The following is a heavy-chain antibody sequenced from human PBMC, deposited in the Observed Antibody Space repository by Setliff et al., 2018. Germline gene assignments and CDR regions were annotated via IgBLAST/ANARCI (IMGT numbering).Heavy chain of an antibody. J-gene: IGHJ6*03. CDR3: AREKSTHLVGATRLYYYYMDV. CDR2: INHSGST. V-gene: IGHV4-34*01. CDR1: GGSFSGYY. D-gene: IGHD1-26*01. Sequence: ETLSLTCAVYGGSFSGYYWSWIRQPPGKGLEWIGEINHSGSTNYNPSLKSRVTISVDTSKNQFSLKLSSVTAADTAVYYCAREKSTHLVGATRLYYYYMDVWGKGTTVTVSS.